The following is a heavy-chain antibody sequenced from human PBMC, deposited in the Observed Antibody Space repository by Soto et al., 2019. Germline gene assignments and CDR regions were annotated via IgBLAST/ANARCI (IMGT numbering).Heavy chain of an antibody. CDR2: IRSKAYGGTT. J-gene: IGHJ4*02. CDR1: GFTFGDYA. CDR3: TRADYTIALGGLATDY. V-gene: IGHV3-49*03. Sequence: GGSLRLSCTASGFTFGDYAMSWFRQAPGKGLEWVGFIRSKAYGGTTEYAASVKGRFTISRDDSKSIAYLQMNSLKTEDTAVYYCTRADYTIALGGLATDYWGQGTLVTVSS. D-gene: IGHD4-4*01.